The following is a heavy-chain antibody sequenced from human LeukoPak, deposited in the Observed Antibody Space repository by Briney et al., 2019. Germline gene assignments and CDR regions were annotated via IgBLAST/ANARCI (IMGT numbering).Heavy chain of an antibody. Sequence: SETLSLTCSVSGASISGYYWSWVRQPPEKGLEWIGFIHYTGSATYNPSLKSRVTMSVDTSKNQFSLRLSSVTAEDTAVYYCARAYTTNWYTLFGYWGQGTLVTVSS. CDR1: GASISGYY. V-gene: IGHV4-59*01. J-gene: IGHJ4*02. D-gene: IGHD6-13*01. CDR3: ARAYTTNWYTLFGY. CDR2: IHYTGSA.